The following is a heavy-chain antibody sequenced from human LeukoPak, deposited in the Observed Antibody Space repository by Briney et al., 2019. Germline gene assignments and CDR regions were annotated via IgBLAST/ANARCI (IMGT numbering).Heavy chain of an antibody. CDR1: GFTFSSYS. V-gene: IGHV3-21*01. Sequence: GGSLRLSCAASGFTFSSYSMNWVRQAPGKGLEWVSSISSSSSYIYYADSVKGRFTISRDNAKNSLYLQMNSLRAEDTAVYYCARDWAYYYYGMDVWGKGPRSPSPQ. J-gene: IGHJ6*01. CDR2: ISSSSSYI. CDR3: ARDWAYYYYGMDV. D-gene: IGHD7-27*01.